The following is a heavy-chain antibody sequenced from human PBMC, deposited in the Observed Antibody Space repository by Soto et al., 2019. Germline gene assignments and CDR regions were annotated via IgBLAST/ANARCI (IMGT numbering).Heavy chain of an antibody. J-gene: IGHJ6*02. CDR3: ARDIPYYDILTGYYLRYYYGMDV. CDR1: GYTFTSYA. CDR2: INAGNGNT. Sequence: ASVKVSCKASGYTFTSYAMHWVRQAPGQRLEWMGWINAGNGNTKYSQKFQGRVTITRDTSASTAYMELSSLRSEDTAVYYCARDIPYYDILTGYYLRYYYGMDVWGQGTTLTGSS. D-gene: IGHD3-9*01. V-gene: IGHV1-3*01.